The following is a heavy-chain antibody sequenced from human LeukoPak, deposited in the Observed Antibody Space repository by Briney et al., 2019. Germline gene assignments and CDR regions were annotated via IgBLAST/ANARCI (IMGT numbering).Heavy chain of an antibody. J-gene: IGHJ4*01. D-gene: IGHD6-19*01. CDR2: ISPSGITT. Sequence: GGSLRLSCAASGFTFSDHYVSWVRQAPGKGLDWLTYISPSGITTKYADPVKGRFTVSRDNAKNSVSLQLNSLRVEDTAVYFCARQRSSYYFDSWGHGTLVTVSS. CDR1: GFTFSDHY. V-gene: IGHV3-11*01. CDR3: ARQRSSYYFDS.